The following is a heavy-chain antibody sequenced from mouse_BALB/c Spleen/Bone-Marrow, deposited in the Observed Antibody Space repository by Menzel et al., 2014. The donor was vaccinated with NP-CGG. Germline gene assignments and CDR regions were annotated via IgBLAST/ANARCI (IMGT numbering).Heavy chain of an antibody. CDR1: GSSITSDYA. J-gene: IGHJ2*01. D-gene: IGHD1-1*01. V-gene: IGHV3-2*02. Sequence: EAQRVKSRLDLVKPSESLSPSSTGTGSSITSDYAWNWIRQFPGTKLEWMGYITYSGSTSYNPSLKSRISITRDTSKNQFFLHLNSVTAEDTATYFCARDYYSSSYFDFWDHATTPT. CDR3: ARDYYSSSYFDF. CDR2: ITYSGST.